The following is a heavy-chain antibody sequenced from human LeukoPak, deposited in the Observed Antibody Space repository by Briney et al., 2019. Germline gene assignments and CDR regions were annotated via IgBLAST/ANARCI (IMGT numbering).Heavy chain of an antibody. D-gene: IGHD6-13*01. V-gene: IGHV4-59*01. J-gene: IGHJ4*02. CDR3: ARGVQQLVRGAFDY. CDR1: GGSISSYY. Sequence: PSETLSLTCTVSGGSISSYYWSWIRQPPRKGLEWIGYIYYSGSTNYNPSLKSRVTISVDTSKNQFSLKLSSVTAADTAVYYCARGVQQLVRGAFDYWGQGTLVTVSS. CDR2: IYYSGST.